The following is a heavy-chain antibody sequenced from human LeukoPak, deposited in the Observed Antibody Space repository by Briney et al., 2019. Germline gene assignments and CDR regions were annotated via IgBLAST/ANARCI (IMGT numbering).Heavy chain of an antibody. V-gene: IGHV4-34*01. J-gene: IGHJ5*01. D-gene: IGHD4-11*01. CDR3: ARLLHDWFDS. CDR2: INHSGST. CDR1: GGSFSGYY. Sequence: KPSETLSLTCAVYGGSFSGYYWSWIRQPPGKGLEWIGEINHSGSTNYNPSLKSRVTISVDTSKNQFSLKLSSVTAADTAVYYCARLLHDWFDSWGQGTLVTVSS.